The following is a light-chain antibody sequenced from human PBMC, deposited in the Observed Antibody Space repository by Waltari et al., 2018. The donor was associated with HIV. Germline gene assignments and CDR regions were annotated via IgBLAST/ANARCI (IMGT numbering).Light chain of an antibody. CDR2: EDT. CDR3: QSWDSNFYV. V-gene: IGLV3-1*01. J-gene: IGLJ1*01. Sequence: SYDLTQPPFVSVSPGQTARISCPGDRLCEKYVFWYEQKSGQSPVLVIYEDTKRPPGSPERCSGSRSGDTATLTIRGAQAMDEANYYCQSWDSNFYVFGTGTKVTVL. CDR1: RLCEKY.